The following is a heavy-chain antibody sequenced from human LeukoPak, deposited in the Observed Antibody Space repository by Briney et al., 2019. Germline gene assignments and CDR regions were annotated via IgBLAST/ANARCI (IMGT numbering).Heavy chain of an antibody. CDR1: GFAFSSYS. D-gene: IGHD3-9*01. Sequence: GGSLRLSCVASGFAFSSYSMNWVRQAPGKGLEWVSFISSGSTYIHYADSVKGRFTISRDNAKSSLYLQMNSLRAEDTAVYYCARDLSNKILTTYYDVFDIWGQGTLVTVSS. V-gene: IGHV3-21*04. CDR2: ISSGSTYI. CDR3: ARDLSNKILTTYYDVFDI. J-gene: IGHJ3*02.